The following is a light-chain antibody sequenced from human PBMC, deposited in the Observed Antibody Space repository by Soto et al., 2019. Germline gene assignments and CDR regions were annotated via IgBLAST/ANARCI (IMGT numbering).Light chain of an antibody. Sequence: QSVRNKPPSASGTPGQRVTISCSGRRSNIGSSTVNWYQQLPGTAPKLLIYSNNQRPSGVPDRFSGSKSGTSASLAISGHQSLYLSDYYSAAWVDSLNLYVIRTVTNVPV. CDR3: AAWVDSLNLYV. CDR2: SNN. V-gene: IGLV1-44*01. J-gene: IGLJ1*01. CDR1: RSNIGSST.